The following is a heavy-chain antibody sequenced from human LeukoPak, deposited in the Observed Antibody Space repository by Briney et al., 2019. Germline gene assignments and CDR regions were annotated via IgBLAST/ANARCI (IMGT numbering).Heavy chain of an antibody. CDR2: ISVYNGNT. J-gene: IGHJ4*02. CDR1: GYTFTDYY. V-gene: IGHV1-18*04. D-gene: IGHD3-22*01. CDR3: ARLSMIVGRTRFDY. Sequence: ASVKVSCKASGYTFTDYYMHWVRQAPGQGLEWIGWISVYNGNTNYAQKLQGRVTMTTDTSTSTAYMELRSLRSDDTAVYYCARLSMIVGRTRFDYWGQGTMVTVSS.